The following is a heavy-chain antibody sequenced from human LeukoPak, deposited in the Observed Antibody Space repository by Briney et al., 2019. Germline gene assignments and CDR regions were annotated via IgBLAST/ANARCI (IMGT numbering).Heavy chain of an antibody. CDR3: ARDQLGAVLYFDY. CDR1: GFTFSTYG. V-gene: IGHV3-23*01. D-gene: IGHD1-1*01. J-gene: IGHJ4*02. CDR2: ITGSGGST. Sequence: GGSLRLSCVASGFTFSTYGMSWVRQAPGKGLEWVSAITGSGGSTYYADSVKGRFTVSRDNSKNTLYLQINSLRVEDTAVYYCARDQLGAVLYFDYWGQGALVTVSS.